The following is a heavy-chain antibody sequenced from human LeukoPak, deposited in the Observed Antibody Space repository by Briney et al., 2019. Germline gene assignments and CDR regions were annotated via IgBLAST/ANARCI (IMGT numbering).Heavy chain of an antibody. CDR1: GDSFSDYY. CDR2: INHSGST. CDR3: ARAYSSSGYNWFDP. D-gene: IGHD6-6*01. J-gene: IGHJ5*02. V-gene: IGHV4-34*01. Sequence: SETLSLTCAVYGDSFSDYYWSWIRQPPGKGLEWIGEINHSGSTNYNPSLKSRVTISVDTSKNQFFLKLNSVTAADTAVYYCARAYSSSGYNWFDPWGQGTLVTVSS.